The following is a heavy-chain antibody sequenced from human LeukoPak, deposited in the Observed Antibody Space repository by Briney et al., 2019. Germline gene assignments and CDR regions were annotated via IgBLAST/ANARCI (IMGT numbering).Heavy chain of an antibody. V-gene: IGHV1-2*02. CDR2: INPHSGGT. Sequence: ASVKVSCKASGYTLTDYYMHWVRQAPGLGLEWMGWINPHSGGTNYAQKFQGRVTMTRDTSISTAYMELSRLTSDDTAVYYCARSPNRYYDIWTGYYNIWFDPWGQGTLVTVSS. CDR1: GYTLTDYY. CDR3: ARSPNRYYDIWTGYYNIWFDP. D-gene: IGHD3-9*01. J-gene: IGHJ5*02.